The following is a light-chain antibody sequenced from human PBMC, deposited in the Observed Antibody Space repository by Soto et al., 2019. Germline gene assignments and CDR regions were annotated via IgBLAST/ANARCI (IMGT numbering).Light chain of an antibody. J-gene: IGLJ1*01. CDR2: EVS. CDR3: SSYTSSSTYV. Sequence: QSVLTQPASVCGSPGQSITISCTRTSSDVGGYNYVSWYQQHPGKAPKLMIYEVSNRPSGVSNRFSGSKSGNTASLTISGLQAEDEADYYRSSYTSSSTYVFGTGTKVTVL. CDR1: SSDVGGYNY. V-gene: IGLV2-14*01.